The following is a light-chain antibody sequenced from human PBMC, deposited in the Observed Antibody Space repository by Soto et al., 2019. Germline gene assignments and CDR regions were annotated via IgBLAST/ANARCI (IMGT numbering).Light chain of an antibody. CDR3: QQYFEWPPMT. CDR2: GAS. J-gene: IGKJ1*01. V-gene: IGKV3-15*01. Sequence: VMTQSPATLSVSPGERATLSCWASETVATNLAWYQQKPGQAPRLLISGASTRAAGISDRFRGSGSGTEFTRPISSLRSEDSAIYYCQQYFEWPPMTFGQGTKVEI. CDR1: ETVATN.